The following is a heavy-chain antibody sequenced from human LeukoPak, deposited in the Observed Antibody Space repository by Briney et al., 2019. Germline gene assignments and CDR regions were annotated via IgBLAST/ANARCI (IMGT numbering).Heavy chain of an antibody. CDR3: ASRVPNCSGGSCYMDV. CDR1: GYTFTGYY. J-gene: IGHJ6*03. V-gene: IGHV1-2*02. CDR2: INPNSGGT. Sequence: ASVKVSCKSSGYTFTGYYMHWVRQPPGQGLEWMGWINPNSGGTNYAQEFQGRVTMTRDTSISTAYMELSRLRSDDTAVYYCASRVPNCSGGSCYMDVWGKGTTVTVSS. D-gene: IGHD2-15*01.